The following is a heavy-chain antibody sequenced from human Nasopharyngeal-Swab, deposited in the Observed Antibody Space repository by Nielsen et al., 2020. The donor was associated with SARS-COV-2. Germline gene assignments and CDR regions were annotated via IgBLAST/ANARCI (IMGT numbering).Heavy chain of an antibody. CDR1: DGSILSYSW. D-gene: IGHD6-19*01. CDR3: AGHSDWRGPDN. V-gene: IGHV4-4*02. CDR2: THHDGTA. Sequence: SETLSLTCAVSDGSILSYSWWTWVRQSPAKGLEWIGETHHDGTAYYNPSLRSRVTISVDKSRDQISLELSFVTAADTAVYYCAGHSDWRGPDNWGQGTLVTVSS. J-gene: IGHJ4*02.